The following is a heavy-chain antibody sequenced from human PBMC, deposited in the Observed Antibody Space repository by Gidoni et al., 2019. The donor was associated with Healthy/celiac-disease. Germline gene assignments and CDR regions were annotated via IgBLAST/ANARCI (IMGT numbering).Heavy chain of an antibody. CDR1: GGSFSGYY. CDR2: INHSGST. V-gene: IGHV4-34*01. CDR3: ARGGPDYYGSGSYSRWFDP. D-gene: IGHD3-10*01. Sequence: QVQLQQWGAGLLKPSETLSLTCAVYGGSFSGYYWSWIRQPPGKGLEWIGEINHSGSTNYNPSLKSRVTISVDTSKNQFSLKLSSVTAADTAVYYCARGGPDYYGSGSYSRWFDPWGQGTLVTVSS. J-gene: IGHJ5*02.